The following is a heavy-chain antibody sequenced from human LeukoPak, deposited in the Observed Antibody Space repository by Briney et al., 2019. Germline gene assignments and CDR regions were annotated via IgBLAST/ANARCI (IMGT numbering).Heavy chain of an antibody. CDR3: AREGARFGSGSPFDY. CDR1: GFTFSSYE. J-gene: IGHJ4*02. V-gene: IGHV3-48*03. D-gene: IGHD3-10*01. CDR2: ISSSGSTI. Sequence: PWGSLRLSCAASGFTFSSYEMNWVRQAPGKGLEWVSYISSSGSTIYYADSVKGRFTISRVNAKNSLYLQMNSLRAEDTAVYYCAREGARFGSGSPFDYWGQGTLVTVSS.